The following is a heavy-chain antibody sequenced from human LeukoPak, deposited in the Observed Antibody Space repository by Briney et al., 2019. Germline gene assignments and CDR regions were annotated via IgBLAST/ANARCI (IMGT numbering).Heavy chain of an antibody. Sequence: GGSLRLSCAASGFTLSSHWMHWVRQAPGKGLMWVSRIHRDGTRTTYADSVKGRFIISRDDAKGTVHLQMNSLKGEDTAIYYRARGGAFSHGSIDSWGQGTLVTVSS. V-gene: IGHV3-74*01. CDR1: GFTLSSHW. CDR3: ARGGAFSHGSIDS. CDR2: IHRDGTRT. D-gene: IGHD3-10*01. J-gene: IGHJ5*01.